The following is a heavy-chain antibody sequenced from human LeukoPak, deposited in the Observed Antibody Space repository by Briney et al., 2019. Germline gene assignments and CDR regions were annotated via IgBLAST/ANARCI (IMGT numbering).Heavy chain of an antibody. CDR2: ISYDGSNK. Sequence: GGSVRLSCAASGFTFSRYAMHWVRQAPGKGLEWVAVISYDGSNKYYADSVKGRFTISRDNSKNTLYLQMNSLRAEDTAVYYCARDRVPWLRYFDWYITRGAFDIWGQGTMVTVSS. CDR1: GFTFSRYA. J-gene: IGHJ3*02. D-gene: IGHD3-9*01. CDR3: ARDRVPWLRYFDWYITRGAFDI. V-gene: IGHV3-30-3*01.